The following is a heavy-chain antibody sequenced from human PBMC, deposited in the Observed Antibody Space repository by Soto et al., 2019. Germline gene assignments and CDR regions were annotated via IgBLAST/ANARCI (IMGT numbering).Heavy chain of an antibody. CDR2: IYYSGST. D-gene: IGHD3-3*01. Sequence: SETLSLTCTVSGGSISSYYWSWIRQPPGKGLEWIGYIYYSGSTNYNPSLKSRVTISVDTSKNQSSLKLSSVTAADTAVYYCASHYDFWSGYWDYWGQGTLVTVSS. V-gene: IGHV4-59*08. CDR3: ASHYDFWSGYWDY. CDR1: GGSISSYY. J-gene: IGHJ4*02.